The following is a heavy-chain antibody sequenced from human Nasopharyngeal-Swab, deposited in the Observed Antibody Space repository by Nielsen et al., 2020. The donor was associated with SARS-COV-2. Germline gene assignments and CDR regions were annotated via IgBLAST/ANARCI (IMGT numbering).Heavy chain of an antibody. CDR3: ARVSREIEYSSSLYYYYYYMDV. Sequence: WVRQALGQGLEWMGWISAYNGNTNYAQKLQGRVTMTPDTSTSTAYMELRSLRSDDTAVYYCARVSREIEYSSSLYYYYYYMDVWGKGTTVTVSS. J-gene: IGHJ6*03. V-gene: IGHV1-18*01. CDR2: ISAYNGNT. D-gene: IGHD6-6*01.